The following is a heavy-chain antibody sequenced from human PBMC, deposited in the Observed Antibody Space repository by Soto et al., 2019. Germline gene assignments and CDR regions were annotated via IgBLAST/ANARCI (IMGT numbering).Heavy chain of an antibody. CDR1: GGSISSYY. D-gene: IGHD3-22*01. J-gene: IGHJ4*02. Sequence: SETLSLTCTVSGGSISSYYWSWIRQPPGKGLEWIGYIYYSGSTNYNPSLKSRVTISVDTSKNQFSLRLSSVTAADTAVYYCARGSQYDSDYWGQGTRVTVSS. CDR3: ARGSQYDSDY. V-gene: IGHV4-59*01. CDR2: IYYSGST.